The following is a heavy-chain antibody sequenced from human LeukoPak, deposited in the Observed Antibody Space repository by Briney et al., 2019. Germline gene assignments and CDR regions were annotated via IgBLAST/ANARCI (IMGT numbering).Heavy chain of an antibody. CDR1: GYTFTSYD. D-gene: IGHD6-19*01. CDR3: ARGPEPRYSSGWSWDWGRSENPGSEQRYFDL. V-gene: IGHV1-8*01. CDR2: MNPNSGNT. Sequence: ASVKVSCKASGYTFTSYDINWVRQATGQGLEWMGWMNPNSGNTGYAQKFQGRVTMTRNTSISTAYTELSSLRSEDTAVYYCARGPEPRYSSGWSWDWGRSENPGSEQRYFDLWGRGTLVTVSS. J-gene: IGHJ2*01.